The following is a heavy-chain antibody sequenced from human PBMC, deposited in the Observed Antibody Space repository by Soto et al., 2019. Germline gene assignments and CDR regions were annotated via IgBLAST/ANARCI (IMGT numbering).Heavy chain of an antibody. Sequence: LRLSCAASGFTFSSYGMHWVRQAPGKGLEWVAVISYDGSNKYYADSVKGRFTISRDNSKNTLYLQMNSLRAEDTAVYYCATGPEYSSPSTYYYYYGMDVWGQGTTVTVSS. D-gene: IGHD6-6*01. CDR3: ATGPEYSSPSTYYYYYGMDV. J-gene: IGHJ6*02. V-gene: IGHV3-30*03. CDR2: ISYDGSNK. CDR1: GFTFSSYG.